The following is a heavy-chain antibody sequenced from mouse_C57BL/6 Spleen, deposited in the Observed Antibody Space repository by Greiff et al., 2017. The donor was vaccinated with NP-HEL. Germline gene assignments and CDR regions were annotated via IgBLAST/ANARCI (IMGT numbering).Heavy chain of an antibody. CDR1: GYTFTSYW. J-gene: IGHJ4*01. Sequence: VKLQQPGAELVKPGASVKLSCKASGYTFTSYWMHWVKQRPGQGLEWIGMIHPNSGSTNYNEKFKSKATLTVDKSSSTAYMQLSSLTSEDSAVYYCAIVYYDYDGYYAMDYWGQGTSVTVSS. CDR3: AIVYYDYDGYYAMDY. V-gene: IGHV1-64*01. CDR2: IHPNSGST. D-gene: IGHD2-4*01.